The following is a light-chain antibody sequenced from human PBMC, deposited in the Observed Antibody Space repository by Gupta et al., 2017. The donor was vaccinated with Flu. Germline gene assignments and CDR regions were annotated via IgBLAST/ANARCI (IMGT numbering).Light chain of an antibody. CDR1: QVLVDSDRNNV. Sequence: LGQPACSSCSASQVLVDSDRNNVLDWFQQRPCQSPRRLIYVCSHRYSGVPDRFSGSGSGTDFTLKISRVEAEDVGVYSFRQGEHCPWTFGQGTKVEIK. V-gene: IGKV2-30*01. CDR2: VCS. CDR3: RQGEHCPWT. J-gene: IGKJ1*01.